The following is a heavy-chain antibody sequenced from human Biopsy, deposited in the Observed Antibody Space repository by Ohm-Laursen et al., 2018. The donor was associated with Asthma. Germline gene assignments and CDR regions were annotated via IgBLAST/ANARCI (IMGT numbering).Heavy chain of an antibody. CDR2: HDHEEGGT. CDR3: ASDFPKDYVRYNFQF. D-gene: IGHD4-17*01. V-gene: IGHV1-24*01. CDR1: GYSLNDLS. Sequence: SVKVSCKISGYSLNDLSMHWVRQAPGQGLEWMGGHDHEEGGTVNARRFQGRVTMTEDTSTDTAYMELSSLSSDDTAVYYCASDFPKDYVRYNFQFWGQGTLVTVSS. J-gene: IGHJ4*02.